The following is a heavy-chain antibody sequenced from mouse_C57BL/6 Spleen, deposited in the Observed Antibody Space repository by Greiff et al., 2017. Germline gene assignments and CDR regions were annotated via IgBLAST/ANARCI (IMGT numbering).Heavy chain of an antibody. D-gene: IGHD2-3*01. CDR3: ARDHDGYPYAMDY. J-gene: IGHJ4*01. CDR2: INYDGSST. V-gene: IGHV5-16*01. Sequence: EVQVVESEGGLVQPGSSMKLSCTASGFTFSDYYMAWVRQVPEKGLEWVANINYDGSSTYYLDSLKSRFIISRDNAKNILYLQMSSLKSEDTATYYCARDHDGYPYAMDYWGQGTSVTVSS. CDR1: GFTFSDYY.